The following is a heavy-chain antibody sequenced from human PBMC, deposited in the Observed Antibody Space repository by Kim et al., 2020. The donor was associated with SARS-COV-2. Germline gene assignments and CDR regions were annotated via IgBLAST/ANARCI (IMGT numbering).Heavy chain of an antibody. CDR1: GFTFSSYW. CDR2: IKQDGSEK. Sequence: GGSLRLSCAASGFTFSSYWMSWVRQAPGKGLEWVANIKQDGSEKYYVDSVKGRFTISRDNAKNSLYLQMNSLRAEDTAVYYCARGVWFGEGNHYYYYYGMDVWGQGTTVTVSS. D-gene: IGHD3-10*01. V-gene: IGHV3-7*03. J-gene: IGHJ6*02. CDR3: ARGVWFGEGNHYYYYYGMDV.